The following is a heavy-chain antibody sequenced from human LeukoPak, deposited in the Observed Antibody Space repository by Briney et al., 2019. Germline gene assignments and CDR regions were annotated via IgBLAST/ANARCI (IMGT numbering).Heavy chain of an antibody. J-gene: IGHJ5*02. D-gene: IGHD3-10*01. V-gene: IGHV4-4*02. CDR1: GGSISSSNW. Sequence: PSGTLSLTCAVSGGSISSSNWWSWVRQPPGKGLEWIGEIYHSGSTNYNPSLKSRVTISVDKSKNQFSLKLSSVTAADTAVYYCARGGQLLWFGELLRWFDPWGQGTLVTVSS. CDR3: ARGGQLLWFGELLRWFDP. CDR2: IYHSGST.